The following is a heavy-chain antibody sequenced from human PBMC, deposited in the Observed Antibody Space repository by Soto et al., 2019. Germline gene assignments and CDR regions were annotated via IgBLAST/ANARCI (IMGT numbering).Heavy chain of an antibody. Sequence: QVQLVESGGGVVQPGRSLRLSCAASGFTFSSDAMHWVRQAPGKGLEWVAVISYDGSNKYYADSVKGRFTISRDNSKNTLYLQMNSLRAEDTAVYYCARSPGYGLYYFDYWGQGTLVTVSS. CDR1: GFTFSSDA. CDR3: ARSPGYGLYYFDY. D-gene: IGHD2-8*01. CDR2: ISYDGSNK. J-gene: IGHJ4*02. V-gene: IGHV3-30-3*01.